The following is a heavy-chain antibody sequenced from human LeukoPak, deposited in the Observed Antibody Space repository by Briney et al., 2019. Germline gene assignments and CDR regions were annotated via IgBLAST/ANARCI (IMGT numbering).Heavy chain of an antibody. J-gene: IGHJ4*02. CDR3: ASPLGANYYGSGSYYTLDY. D-gene: IGHD3-10*01. V-gene: IGHV1-69*13. CDR1: GGTFSSYA. CDR2: IIPIFGTA. Sequence: SVKVSCTASGGTFSSYAINWVRQAPGQGLEWMGGIIPIFGTASYAQKFQGRVTITADESTSTAYMELSSLRSEDTAVYYCASPLGANYYGSGSYYTLDYWGQGTLVTVSS.